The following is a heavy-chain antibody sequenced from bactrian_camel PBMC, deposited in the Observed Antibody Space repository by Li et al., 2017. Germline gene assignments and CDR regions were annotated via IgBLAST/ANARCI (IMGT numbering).Heavy chain of an antibody. CDR1: GFTFSNYG. Sequence: HVQLVESGGGLVQPGGSLRLSCAASGFTFSNYGMSWVRHAPGKGLEWVSGIYSDGSKTYYLDSVKGRFTISRDNAKNTLYLQMNSLKTEDTAVYYCATPSGSLYKDITYWGQGTQVTVS. V-gene: IGHV3S7*01. CDR2: IYSDGSKT. J-gene: IGHJ4*01. CDR3: ATPSGSLYKDITY. D-gene: IGHD6*01.